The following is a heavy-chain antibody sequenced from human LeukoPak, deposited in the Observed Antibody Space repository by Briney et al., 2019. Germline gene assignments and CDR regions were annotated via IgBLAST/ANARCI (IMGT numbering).Heavy chain of an antibody. Sequence: GGSLRLSCAASGFTFSSYWMSWVRQAPGKGLEWVANIKQDGSEKYYVDSVKGRFTISRDNAKNSLYLQMNSLRAEDTAVYYCARSQKYYYDSSGYPGYWGQGTLVTVSS. D-gene: IGHD3-22*01. J-gene: IGHJ4*02. V-gene: IGHV3-7*01. CDR1: GFTFSSYW. CDR2: IKQDGSEK. CDR3: ARSQKYYYDSSGYPGY.